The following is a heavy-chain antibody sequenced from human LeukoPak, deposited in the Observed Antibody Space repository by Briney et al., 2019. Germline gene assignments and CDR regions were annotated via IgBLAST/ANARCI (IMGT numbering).Heavy chain of an antibody. CDR1: GFTFDDYA. Sequence: PGRSLRLSCAASGFTFDDYAMHWVRQTPGKGLEWVSGIGWNRGSIGYADSVKGRFTISRDNAKNSLYLQMNSLRPEDTALYYCAKDWSTMVRGGDYWGQGTLVTVSS. CDR2: IGWNRGSI. D-gene: IGHD3-10*01. CDR3: AKDWSTMVRGGDY. V-gene: IGHV3-9*01. J-gene: IGHJ4*02.